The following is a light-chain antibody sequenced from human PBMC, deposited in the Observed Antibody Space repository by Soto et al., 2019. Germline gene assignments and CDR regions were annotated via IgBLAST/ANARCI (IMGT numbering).Light chain of an antibody. CDR1: QSVTTY. V-gene: IGKV3-11*01. Sequence: EIVLTQSPATLSMSPGERATLSCRASQSVTTYLNWYQHKPGQAPRLLIYDASYRATGVPARFSGIGSGTDFTLTISSLEPEDCAVYYCQQRARWVTFGGGTTVDIK. J-gene: IGKJ4*01. CDR3: QQRARWVT. CDR2: DAS.